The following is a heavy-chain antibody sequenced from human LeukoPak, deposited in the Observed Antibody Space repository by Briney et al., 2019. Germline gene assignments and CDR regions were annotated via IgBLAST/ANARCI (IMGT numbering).Heavy chain of an antibody. J-gene: IGHJ4*02. CDR1: GFTFTSSA. CDR3: ARDLGYCSGGSCYRYAAFDY. D-gene: IGHD2-15*01. V-gene: IGHV1-58*01. CDR2: IVVGSGNT. Sequence: SVKVSCKASGFTFTSSAVQWVRQARGQRLEWIGWIVVGSGNTNYAQKLQGRVTMTTDTSTSTAYMELRSLRSDDTVVYYCARDLGYCSGGSCYRYAAFDYWGQGTLVTVSS.